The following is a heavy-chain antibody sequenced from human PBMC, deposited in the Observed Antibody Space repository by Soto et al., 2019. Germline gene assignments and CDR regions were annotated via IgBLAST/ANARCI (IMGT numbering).Heavy chain of an antibody. V-gene: IGHV3-23*01. Sequence: GGSLRLSCAASGFTFSSYAMSWVRQAPGKGLEWVSAISGSGGSTYYADSVKGRFTISRDNSKNKLYLQMNSLRAEDTAVYYCAKDVRLWFGESSLDYWGQGTLVTVS. CDR2: ISGSGGST. CDR3: AKDVRLWFGESSLDY. D-gene: IGHD3-10*01. CDR1: GFTFSSYA. J-gene: IGHJ4*02.